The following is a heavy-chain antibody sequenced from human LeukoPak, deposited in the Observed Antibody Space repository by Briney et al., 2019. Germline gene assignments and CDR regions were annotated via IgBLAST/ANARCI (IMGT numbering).Heavy chain of an antibody. D-gene: IGHD5-18*01. CDR1: GFTFTNYA. J-gene: IGHJ4*02. CDR3: AKGGGYSYGYIDY. V-gene: IGHV3-23*01. CDR2: ISGSGGST. Sequence: PGESLRLSCAASGFTFTNYAMSWVRQAPGKGLEWVSAISGSGGSTYYADSVKGRFTISRDNSKNTLYLQMNSLRAEDTVVYYCAKGGGYSYGYIDYWGQGTLVSVSS.